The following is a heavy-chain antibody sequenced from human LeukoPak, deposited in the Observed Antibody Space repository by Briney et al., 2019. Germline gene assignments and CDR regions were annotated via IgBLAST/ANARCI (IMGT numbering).Heavy chain of an antibody. V-gene: IGHV3-23*01. CDR3: AKADGPYSAMTT. Sequence: GGSLRLSCAASGFTFGSYAMSWVRQAPGKGLEWVSTITYSGGSTYYADSVKGRFTISRDNSKNTLYLQMNSLRAEDTAVYYCAKADGPYSAMTTWGRGTLVTVSS. CDR2: ITYSGGST. D-gene: IGHD3-16*01. CDR1: GFTFGSYA. J-gene: IGHJ5*02.